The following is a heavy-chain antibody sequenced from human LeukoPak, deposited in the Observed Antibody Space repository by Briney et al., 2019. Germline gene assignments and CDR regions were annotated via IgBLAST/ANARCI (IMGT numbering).Heavy chain of an antibody. Sequence: SGGSLRLSCAASRFTFYNYWMGWVRQAPGKGLEWVANINQDGSAEYYVDSVKGRFTISRDNAKNSLFLQMNSLRAEDTAVCYCATSFSKPANYWGQGALVTVSS. CDR2: INQDGSAE. J-gene: IGHJ4*02. CDR1: RFTFYNYW. V-gene: IGHV3-7*01. CDR3: ATSFSKPANY. D-gene: IGHD2-15*01.